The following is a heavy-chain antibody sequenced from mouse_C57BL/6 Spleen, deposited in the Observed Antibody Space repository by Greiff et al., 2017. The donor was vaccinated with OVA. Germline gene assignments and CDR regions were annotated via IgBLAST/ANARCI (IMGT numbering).Heavy chain of an antibody. CDR2: FYIGNGYT. CDR3: ARDDYEGSYARDY. CDR1: GYTFTSYG. J-gene: IGHJ4*01. Sequence: VQLQQSGAELVRPCSSVSMSCKTSGYTFTSYGITWVKQRPGQGLEWMGDFYIGNGYTEYNEKFKGKATLTSDTSSSTAYMQLSSLTSEDVYIHYCARDDYEGSYARDYWGKGTSVT. V-gene: IGHV1-58*01. D-gene: IGHD2-4*01.